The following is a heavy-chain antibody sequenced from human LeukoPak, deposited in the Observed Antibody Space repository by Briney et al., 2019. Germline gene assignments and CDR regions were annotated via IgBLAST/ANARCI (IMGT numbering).Heavy chain of an antibody. CDR3: AEDEGY. V-gene: IGHV3-30*18. CDR1: GFTFSSYG. Sequence: AGGSLRLSCAASGFTFSSYGMHWVRQAPGKGLEWVAVISYDGSNKYYADSVKGRFTISRDNSKNTLYLQMNSLRAEDTAVYYCAEDEGYWGQGTLVTVSS. J-gene: IGHJ4*02. CDR2: ISYDGSNK.